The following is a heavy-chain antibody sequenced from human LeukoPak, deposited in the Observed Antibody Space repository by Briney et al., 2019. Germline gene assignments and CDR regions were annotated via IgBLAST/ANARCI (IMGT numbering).Heavy chain of an antibody. CDR1: GGSISNYY. J-gene: IGHJ4*02. D-gene: IGHD3-22*01. Sequence: SETLSLTCTVSGGSISNYYWSWIRQPPGKGLEWIGHIYYSGRTNYNPSLKSRVTISVDTSKNQFSLKLSSVTAADTAVYYCAREDSSGYFSTLDYWGQGILDTVSS. V-gene: IGHV4-59*12. CDR2: IYYSGRT. CDR3: AREDSSGYFSTLDY.